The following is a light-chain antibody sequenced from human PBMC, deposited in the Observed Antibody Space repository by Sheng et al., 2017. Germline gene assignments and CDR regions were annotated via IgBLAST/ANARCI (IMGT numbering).Light chain of an antibody. CDR2: DVS. J-gene: IGLJ3*02. V-gene: IGLV2-14*03. CDR1: SSDVGGYNH. CDR3: SSYTSGSTWV. Sequence: QSALTQPASVSGSPGQSIAISCTGTSSDVGGYNHVSWYQQHPGKAPRLIIYDVSSRPSGVSNRFSASKSGNMASLTISGLQAEDEADYYCSSYTSGSTWVFGGRTKLTVL.